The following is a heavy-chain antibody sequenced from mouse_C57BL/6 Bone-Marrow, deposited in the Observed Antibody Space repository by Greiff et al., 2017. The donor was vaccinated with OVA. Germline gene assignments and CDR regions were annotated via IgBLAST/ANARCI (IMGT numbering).Heavy chain of an antibody. D-gene: IGHD1-1*01. CDR3: TIPIYYYGSSYVFDY. CDR1: GFTFSDAW. CDR2: IRNKANNHAT. V-gene: IGHV6-6*01. J-gene: IGHJ2*01. Sequence: VQVVESGGGLVQPGGSMKLSCAASGFTFSDAWMDWVRQSPEKGLEWVAEIRNKANNHATYYAESVKGRFTISRDDSKSSVYLQMNSLRAEDTGIYYCTIPIYYYGSSYVFDYWGQGTTLTVSS.